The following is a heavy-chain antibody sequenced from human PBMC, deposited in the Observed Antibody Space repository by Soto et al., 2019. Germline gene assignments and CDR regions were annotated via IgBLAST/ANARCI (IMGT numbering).Heavy chain of an antibody. CDR2: ISYDGSNK. Sequence: GGSLRLSCAASGFTFSSYAMHWVRQAPGKGLEWVAAISYDGSNKYYADSVKGRFTISRDNSKNTLYLQMNSLRAEDTAVYYCARDQSPGAEARFYTMTTLEGVDYYGMDVCGQGPTVTVSS. D-gene: IGHD4-17*01. J-gene: IGHJ6*02. CDR1: GFTFSSYA. V-gene: IGHV3-30-3*01. CDR3: ARDQSPGAEARFYTMTTLEGVDYYGMDV.